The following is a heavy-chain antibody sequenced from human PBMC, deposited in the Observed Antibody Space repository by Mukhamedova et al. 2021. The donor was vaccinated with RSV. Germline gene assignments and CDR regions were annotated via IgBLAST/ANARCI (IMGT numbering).Heavy chain of an antibody. D-gene: IGHD3-10*01. Sequence: GLEWMGWMNPNSGNTGYAQNFQGRVSMTRNTSINTAYMELSSLKSEDAAIYYCARGNKLDMIRGVIDYWGRGTLVTVSS. V-gene: IGHV1-8*01. CDR3: ARGNKLDMIRGVIDY. J-gene: IGHJ4*02. CDR2: MNPNSGNT.